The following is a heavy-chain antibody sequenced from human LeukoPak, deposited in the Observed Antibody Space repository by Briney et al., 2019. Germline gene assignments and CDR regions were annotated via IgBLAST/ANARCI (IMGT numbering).Heavy chain of an antibody. CDR3: ARDDYDILTGYYSGSGGPPDY. D-gene: IGHD3-9*01. V-gene: IGHV1-69*13. Sequence: SVKVSCKASGGTLSSYAISWVRQAPGQGLEWMGGIIPIFGTANYAQKFQGRVTITADESTSTAYMELSSLRSEDTAVYYCARDDYDILTGYYSGSGGPPDYWGQGTLVTVSS. CDR1: GGTLSSYA. J-gene: IGHJ4*02. CDR2: IIPIFGTA.